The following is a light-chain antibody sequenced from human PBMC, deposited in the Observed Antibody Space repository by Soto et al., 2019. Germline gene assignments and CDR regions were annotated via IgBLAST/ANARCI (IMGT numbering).Light chain of an antibody. CDR3: QQYNSYSQT. CDR2: DAS. J-gene: IGKJ1*01. CDR1: QSISSW. V-gene: IGKV1-5*01. Sequence: VPMTQSPSTLAASVGDSVTITGRASQSISSWLAWYQQKTAKAPNLLIYDASALESGVPSRFSGSGSGTEFTLTIGSLQPDDFATYYCQQYNSYSQTFGQGTKV.